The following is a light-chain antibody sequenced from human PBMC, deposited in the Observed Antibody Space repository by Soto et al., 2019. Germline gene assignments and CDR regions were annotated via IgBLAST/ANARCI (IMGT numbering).Light chain of an antibody. V-gene: IGLV2-14*01. CDR1: GSDIGDYDY. J-gene: IGLJ1*01. CDR2: EVS. CDR3: GSYTSTSTCV. Sequence: QSVLAQPASVSGSPGQSITISCTGTGSDIGDYDYVSWFQQYPGKAPKLIISEVSNRPSGVSNRFSGSKSDNTASLTISGPQAEDEADYYCGSYTSTSTCVFGTGTKVTVL.